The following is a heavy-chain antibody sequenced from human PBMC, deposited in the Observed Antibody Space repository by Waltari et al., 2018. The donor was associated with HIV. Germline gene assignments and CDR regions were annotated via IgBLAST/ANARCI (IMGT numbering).Heavy chain of an antibody. V-gene: IGHV3-21*01. Sequence: EVQLVESGGGPVKPGGSLRLSCRASGFTFNSYSLNWVREAPGTGLEWISAMSSSGTYTHHADSVKGRFTISRDNANKSVYLQMNSRRAEYTAVYYCARDSRDNSWSLNFFDPWGQGTLVTVSS. CDR1: GFTFNSYS. J-gene: IGHJ5*02. CDR2: MSSSGTYT. D-gene: IGHD6-13*01. CDR3: ARDSRDNSWSLNFFDP.